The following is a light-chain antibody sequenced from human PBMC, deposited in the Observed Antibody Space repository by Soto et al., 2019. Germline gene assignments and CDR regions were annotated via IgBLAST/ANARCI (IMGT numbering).Light chain of an antibody. CDR2: DAS. Sequence: EIVLTQSPATLSLSPGERATLSCRASQSISSYLAWYQQKPDQAPRLLIYDASNRATGIPARFSGSGSGTDFTLTISGLEPEDFAVYYCQQRRTWPFSFDTGTKLDMK. J-gene: IGKJ3*01. CDR3: QQRRTWPFS. CDR1: QSISSY. V-gene: IGKV3-11*01.